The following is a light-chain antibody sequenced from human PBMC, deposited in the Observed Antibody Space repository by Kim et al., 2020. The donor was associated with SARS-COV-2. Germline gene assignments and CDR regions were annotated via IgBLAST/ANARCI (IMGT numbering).Light chain of an antibody. CDR2: EDN. CDR3: QSFDRSNPVV. Sequence: NFMLTQPHSVSESPGKTATISCTRSSGSIASNYVQWYQQRPGSSPTTVIYEDNQRPSGVPDRFSGSIDSSSNSAFLTISGLKTEDEADYYCQSFDRSNPVVFGGGTKLTVL. V-gene: IGLV6-57*01. J-gene: IGLJ2*01. CDR1: SGSIASNY.